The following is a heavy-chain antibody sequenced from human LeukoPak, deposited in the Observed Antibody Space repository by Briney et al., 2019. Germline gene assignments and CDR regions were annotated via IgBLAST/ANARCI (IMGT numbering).Heavy chain of an antibody. Sequence: SETLSLTCTVSGGSICSYYWSWIRQPPGKGLEWIGYIYYSGSTNYNPSLKSRVTISADTSKNQFSLKLSSVTAADTAVYYCARADSSSWFDWGQGTLVTVSS. J-gene: IGHJ4*02. CDR2: IYYSGST. D-gene: IGHD6-13*01. CDR3: ARADSSSWFD. V-gene: IGHV4-59*01. CDR1: GGSICSYY.